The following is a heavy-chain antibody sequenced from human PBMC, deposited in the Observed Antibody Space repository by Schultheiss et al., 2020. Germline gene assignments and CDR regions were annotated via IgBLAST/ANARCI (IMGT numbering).Heavy chain of an antibody. D-gene: IGHD4-17*01. Sequence: GRSLRLSCAASGFTFSSYAMHWVRQAPGKGLEWVAVISYDGSNKYYADSVMGRFTISRDNSKNTLYLQMNSLRAEDTAVYYCAREAVTTSYYYYGMDVWGQGTTVTVSS. CDR3: AREAVTTSYYYYGMDV. CDR2: ISYDGSNK. CDR1: GFTFSSYA. J-gene: IGHJ6*02. V-gene: IGHV3-30-3*01.